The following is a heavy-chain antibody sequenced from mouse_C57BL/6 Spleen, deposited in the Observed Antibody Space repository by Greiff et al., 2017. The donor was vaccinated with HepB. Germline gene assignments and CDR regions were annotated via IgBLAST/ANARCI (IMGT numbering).Heavy chain of an antibody. V-gene: IGHV5-6*01. D-gene: IGHD1-1*01. Sequence: EVQVVESGGDLVKPGGSLKLSCAASGFTFSSYGMSWVSQTPDKRLEWVATISSGGSYTYYPDSVKGRFTMSRDNAKNTLYLQMSSLKSEDTAMYYCAREGPITTVVFDVWGTGTTVTVSS. CDR3: AREGPITTVVFDV. CDR1: GFTFSSYG. CDR2: ISSGGSYT. J-gene: IGHJ1*03.